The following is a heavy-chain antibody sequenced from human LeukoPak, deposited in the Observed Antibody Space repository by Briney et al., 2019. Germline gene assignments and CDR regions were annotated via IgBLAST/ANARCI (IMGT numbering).Heavy chain of an antibody. J-gene: IGHJ1*01. CDR1: GFTFSSYS. Sequence: GGSLRLSCAASGFTFSSYSMNWVRQAPGKGLEWVSSISSSSSYIYYADSVKGRFAISRDNAKNSLYLQMNSLGAEDTAVYYCARDLSGWTLGYFQHWGQGTLVTVSS. CDR3: ARDLSGWTLGYFQH. D-gene: IGHD6-19*01. V-gene: IGHV3-21*01. CDR2: ISSSSSYI.